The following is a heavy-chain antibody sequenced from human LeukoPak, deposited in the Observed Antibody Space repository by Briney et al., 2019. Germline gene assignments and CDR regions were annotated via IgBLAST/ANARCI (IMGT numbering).Heavy chain of an antibody. J-gene: IGHJ5*02. CDR1: GYTFTSYG. V-gene: IGHV1-18*01. CDR2: ISAYNGNT. Sequence: ASAKVSCKASGYTFTSYGISWVRQAPGQGLEWMGWISAYNGNTNYAQKLQGRVTMTTDTSTSTAYMELRSLRSDDTAVYYCARVPDSGSYSYNWFDPWGQGTLVTVSS. CDR3: ARVPDSGSYSYNWFDP. D-gene: IGHD1-26*01.